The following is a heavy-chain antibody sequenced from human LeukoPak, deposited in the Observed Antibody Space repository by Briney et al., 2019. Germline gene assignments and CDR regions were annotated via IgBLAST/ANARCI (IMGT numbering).Heavy chain of an antibody. CDR1: GITFSDHY. V-gene: IGHV3-72*01. CDR2: SGNKADSYTA. D-gene: IGHD1-26*01. CDR3: TRGYSGVSVYAFDV. J-gene: IGHJ3*01. Sequence: PGGSLRLSCAASGITFSDHYIDWVRQAPGKGLEWVGRSGNKADSYTAEYAASVEGRFTISRDDSKKSLYLQMNTLTIEDTAVYHCTRGYSGVSVYAFDVWGQGTTVTVSS.